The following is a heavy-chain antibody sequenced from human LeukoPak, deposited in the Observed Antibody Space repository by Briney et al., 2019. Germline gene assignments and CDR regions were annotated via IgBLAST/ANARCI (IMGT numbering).Heavy chain of an antibody. CDR2: INHSGST. Sequence: PSETLSLTCAVYGGSFSDYSWNWIRQPPGKGLEWIGEINHSGSTNYNPSLKSRVTISVDTSKNQFSLKLSSVTAADTAVYYCARAGIFGVVIRLRSWFDPWGQGTLVTVSS. D-gene: IGHD3-3*01. CDR3: ARAGIFGVVIRLRSWFDP. CDR1: GGSFSDYS. V-gene: IGHV4-34*01. J-gene: IGHJ5*02.